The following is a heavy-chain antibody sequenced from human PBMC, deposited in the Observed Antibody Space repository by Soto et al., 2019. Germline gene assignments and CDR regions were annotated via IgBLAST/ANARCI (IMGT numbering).Heavy chain of an antibody. J-gene: IGHJ4*02. D-gene: IGHD6-13*01. CDR1: GASISSVYW. Sequence: QVQLQESGPGLVKPSGTLSLTCDVSGASISSVYWWSWVRQSPGKGLEWIGEISQRGSANYRPSLKSRVTMSLDTSKIQFSLRLTSVTAADTAVYYCARYSALSGTYYFDYWGQGTLVTVSS. CDR2: ISQRGSA. V-gene: IGHV4-4*02. CDR3: ARYSALSGTYYFDY.